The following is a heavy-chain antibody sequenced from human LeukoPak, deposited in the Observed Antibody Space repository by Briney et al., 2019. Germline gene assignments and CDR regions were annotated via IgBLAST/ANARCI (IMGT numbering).Heavy chain of an antibody. D-gene: IGHD1-26*01. CDR1: GGSISSSSYY. Sequence: PSETLSLTCTVSGGSISSSSYYWGWIRQPPGKGLEWIGSIYYSGSTYYNPSLKSRVTISVDASKNQFSLKLSSVTAADTAVYYCARGSGSYFFDNMNPWNYWGQGTLVTVSS. CDR2: IYYSGST. V-gene: IGHV4-39*07. J-gene: IGHJ4*02. CDR3: ARGSGSYFFDNMNPWNY.